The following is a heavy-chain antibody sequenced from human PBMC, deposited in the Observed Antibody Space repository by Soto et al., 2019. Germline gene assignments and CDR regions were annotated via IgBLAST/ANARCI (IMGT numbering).Heavy chain of an antibody. J-gene: IGHJ4*02. CDR1: GYSFPTYW. Sequence: GESLKISCRASGYSFPTYWISWVRQMPGKGLEWMGRIDPSDPKTYYSPSFQGHVTISADKSTSTAYLQLNNLKASDTAMYYCARLSDYWGQGTQVTSPQ. V-gene: IGHV5-10-1*01. CDR3: ARLSDY. CDR2: IDPSDPKT.